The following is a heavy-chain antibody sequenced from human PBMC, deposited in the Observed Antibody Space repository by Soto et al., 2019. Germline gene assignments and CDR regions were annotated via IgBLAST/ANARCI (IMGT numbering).Heavy chain of an antibody. CDR1: GGSMTSYY. D-gene: IGHD3-10*01. J-gene: IGHJ4*02. Sequence: QVQLQESGPGLVKPSETLSLTCTVSGGSMTSYYWSWIRQPPGKGLEWIGFIYYTGNTKYNASLKSRVTISGDTSKNLFSLKLKSVTAADTAVYYCARRIIALEIFDYWGQGTVVTVSS. CDR3: ARRIIALEIFDY. CDR2: IYYTGNT. V-gene: IGHV4-59*08.